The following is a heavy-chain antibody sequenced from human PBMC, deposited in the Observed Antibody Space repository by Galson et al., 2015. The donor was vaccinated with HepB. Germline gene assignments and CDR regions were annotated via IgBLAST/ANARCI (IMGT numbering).Heavy chain of an antibody. J-gene: IGHJ4*02. CDR1: GGSISSSSYY. CDR3: ARLHPVSSGPDY. V-gene: IGHV4-39*07. Sequence: ETLSLTCTVSGGSISSSSYYWGWIRQPPGKGLEWIGSINYSGTTYYNPSLKSRVTISVDTPKNQFSLKLTSVTAADTAVYYCARLHPVSSGPDYWGQGTLVTVSS. D-gene: IGHD6-19*01. CDR2: INYSGTT.